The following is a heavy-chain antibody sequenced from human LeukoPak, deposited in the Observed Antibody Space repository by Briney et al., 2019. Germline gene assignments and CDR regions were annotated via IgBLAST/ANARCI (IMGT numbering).Heavy chain of an antibody. J-gene: IGHJ5*02. CDR2: IYYSGST. D-gene: IGHD3-3*01. CDR1: GGSISSGSYY. Sequence: SETLSLTCTVSGGSISSGSYYWGWIRQPPGKGLEWIGSIYYSGSTYYNPSLKSRVTISVDTSKNQFSLKLSSVTAADTAVYYCARLREVLRFLEWLSTFDPWGQGTLVTVSS. V-gene: IGHV4-39*01. CDR3: ARLREVLRFLEWLSTFDP.